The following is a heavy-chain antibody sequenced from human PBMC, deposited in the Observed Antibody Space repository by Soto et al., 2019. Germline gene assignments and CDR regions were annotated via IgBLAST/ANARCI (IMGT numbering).Heavy chain of an antibody. CDR3: ATRSPATGSYPLLNYYYYGMDV. CDR1: GYTFTSYA. D-gene: IGHD3-10*01. V-gene: IGHV1-3*01. Sequence: ASVKVSCKASGYTFTSYAMHWVRQAPGQRLEWMGWINAGNGNTKYSQKFQGRVTITRDTSASTAYMELSSLRSEDTAVHYCATRSPATGSYPLLNYYYYGMDVWGQGTTVTVSS. CDR2: INAGNGNT. J-gene: IGHJ6*02.